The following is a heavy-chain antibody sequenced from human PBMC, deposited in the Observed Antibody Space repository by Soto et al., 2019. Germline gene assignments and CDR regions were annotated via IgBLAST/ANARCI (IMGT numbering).Heavy chain of an antibody. V-gene: IGHV1-46*01. D-gene: IGHD2-2*01. CDR1: GYTFTSYY. J-gene: IGHJ4*02. CDR2: INPSGGST. CDR3: ARDINIRAGMQRYYFDY. Sequence: QVQLVQSGAEVKKPGASVKVSCKASGYTFTSYYMHWVRQAPGQGLEWMGIINPSGGSTSYAQKFQGRVNMTRDTSTSTVYMELSSLRSEDTAVYYCARDINIRAGMQRYYFDYWGQGTLVTVSS.